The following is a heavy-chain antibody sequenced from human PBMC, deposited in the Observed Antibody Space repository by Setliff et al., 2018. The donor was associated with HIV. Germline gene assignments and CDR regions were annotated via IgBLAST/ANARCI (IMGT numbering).Heavy chain of an antibody. Sequence: ASVKVSCKASGYAFTGYYLHWVRQAPGQGLEWMGWINPSDGGAKYAHNFEGRVTMTRDTSISTFYMEVTRLTSDDTAVYYCARDLDIVVVVAATEYGMDVWGQGTTVTVSS. CDR1: GYAFTGYY. V-gene: IGHV1-2*02. CDR2: INPSDGGA. J-gene: IGHJ6*02. CDR3: ARDLDIVVVVAATEYGMDV. D-gene: IGHD2-15*01.